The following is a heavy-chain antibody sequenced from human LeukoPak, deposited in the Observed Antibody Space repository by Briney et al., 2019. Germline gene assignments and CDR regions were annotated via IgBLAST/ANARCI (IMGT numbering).Heavy chain of an antibody. CDR3: ARGRSRDIVVVPAATGAYMDV. J-gene: IGHJ6*03. D-gene: IGHD2-2*01. V-gene: IGHV4-38-2*02. CDR2: IQHSGST. CDR1: GYSISSGYY. Sequence: PSETLSLTCSVSGYSISSGYYWGWIRPPPGKGLEWIGSIQHSGSTYYNPSLKSRVTISVDTSKNQFSLKLSSVTAADTAVYYCARGRSRDIVVVPAATGAYMDVWGKGTTVTVSS.